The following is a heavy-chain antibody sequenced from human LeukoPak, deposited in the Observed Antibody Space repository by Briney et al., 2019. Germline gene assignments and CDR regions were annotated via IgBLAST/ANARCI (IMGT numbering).Heavy chain of an antibody. CDR1: GGSISSYY. CDR2: IYYSGST. CDR3: AREDIVGATPTLSH. J-gene: IGHJ4*02. Sequence: SETLSLTCTVSGGSISSYYWSWIRQPPGKGLEWVGYIYYSGSTNYNPSLKSRVTISVDTSKNQFSLKLSSVTAADTAVYYCAREDIVGATPTLSHWGQGTLVTVSS. D-gene: IGHD1-26*01. V-gene: IGHV4-59*01.